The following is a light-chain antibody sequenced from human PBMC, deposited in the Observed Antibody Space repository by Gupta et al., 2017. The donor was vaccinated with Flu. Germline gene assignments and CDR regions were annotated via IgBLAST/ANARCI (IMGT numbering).Light chain of an antibody. CDR1: SSDVGGYNY. J-gene: IGLJ3*02. V-gene: IGLV2-11*01. Sequence: QSALTQPRSVSGSPGPSVTISCTGTSSDVGGYNYVSWSQQHPGKAPKLMIYDVSKRPSVVPDRFSGSKSGNTASLTISGLQAEDEADYYCCSYAGSYPWVFGGGTKLTVL. CDR2: DVS. CDR3: CSYAGSYPWV.